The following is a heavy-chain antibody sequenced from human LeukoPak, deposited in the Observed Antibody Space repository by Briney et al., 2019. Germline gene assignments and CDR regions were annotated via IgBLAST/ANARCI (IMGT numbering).Heavy chain of an antibody. CDR2: INPNSGGT. Sequence: AASVKVSCKASGYTFTGYYMHWVRQAPGQGLEWMGWINPNSGGTNYAQKFQGRVTMTRDTSISTAYMELSRLRSDDTAVYYCATSVTRGGQQYYFDYWGQGTLVTVSS. J-gene: IGHJ4*02. CDR3: ATSVTRGGQQYYFDY. D-gene: IGHD4-23*01. CDR1: GYTFTGYY. V-gene: IGHV1-2*02.